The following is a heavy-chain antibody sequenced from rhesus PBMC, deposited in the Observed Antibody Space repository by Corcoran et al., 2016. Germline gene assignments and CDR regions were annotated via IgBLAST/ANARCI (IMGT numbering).Heavy chain of an antibody. J-gene: IGHJ4*01. V-gene: IGHV4-76*01. CDR3: ARDGYYYSGTYPLDY. D-gene: IGHD3-16*01. CDR2: IYCNSGST. Sequence: QVQLQESGPGVVKPSETLSLTCAVSGDSISSGYDWSWIRQSPGKGLEWIGYIYCNSGSTNYTPSLKNRVTISEDASKNQFYLKLSSVTAADTAVYYCARDGYYYSGTYPLDYWGQGVLVTVSS. CDR1: GDSISSGYD.